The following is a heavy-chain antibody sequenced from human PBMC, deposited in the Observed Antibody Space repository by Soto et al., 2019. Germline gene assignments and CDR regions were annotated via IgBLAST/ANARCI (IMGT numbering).Heavy chain of an antibody. CDR2: IYDSGSS. J-gene: IGHJ4*02. D-gene: IGHD5-12*01. CDR1: GASISSGDYF. CDR3: AREKGYISGPKNFDY. V-gene: IGHV4-30-4*01. Sequence: LSLTCTVSGASISSGDYFWSWIRQSPGKGLQWIGYIYDSGSSYYNPSLKSRVTMSVDTSKNQFSLKLSSVTAADTAVYYCAREKGYISGPKNFDYWGQGTLVTSPQ.